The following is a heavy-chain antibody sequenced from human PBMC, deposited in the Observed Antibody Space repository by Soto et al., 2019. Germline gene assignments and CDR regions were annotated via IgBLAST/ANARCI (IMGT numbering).Heavy chain of an antibody. V-gene: IGHV3-30*18. J-gene: IGHJ5*02. Sequence: GGSLRLSCAASGFTFSSYGMHWVRQAPGKGLEWVAVISYDGSNKYYADSVKGRFTISRDNSKNTLYLQMNSLRAEDTAVYYCAKDTRDYAGPGGPFDPWGQGTLVTVSS. D-gene: IGHD3-16*01. CDR2: ISYDGSNK. CDR1: GFTFSSYG. CDR3: AKDTRDYAGPGGPFDP.